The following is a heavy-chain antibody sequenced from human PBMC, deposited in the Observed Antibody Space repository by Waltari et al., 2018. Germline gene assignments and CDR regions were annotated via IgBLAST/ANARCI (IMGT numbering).Heavy chain of an antibody. J-gene: IGHJ6*02. CDR3: ARENTMVRGVRGPGMDV. CDR1: GGSISSYY. D-gene: IGHD3-10*01. V-gene: IGHV4-4*07. Sequence: QVQLQESGPGLVKPSETLSLTCPVSGGSISSYYWSWIRQPAGKGLEWIGRIDTSGSTNYNPSLKSRVTMSVDTSKNQFSLKLSSVTAADTAVYYCARENTMVRGVRGPGMDVWGQGTTVTVSS. CDR2: IDTSGST.